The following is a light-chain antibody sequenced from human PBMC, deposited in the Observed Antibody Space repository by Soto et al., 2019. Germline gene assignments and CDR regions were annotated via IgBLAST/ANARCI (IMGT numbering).Light chain of an antibody. V-gene: IGKV3D-15*01. CDR3: QQYNNWPLT. CDR1: QSVSSN. J-gene: IGKJ5*01. CDR2: GAS. Sequence: MVLTQSHATQALCRGKRASLSCRASQSVSSNLAWHQQRPGKPPRLLIYGASTRDTGVPARFSGGGSGTEFTLTITSLQSEDVAVDWCQQYNNWPLTFGPGTRLEIK.